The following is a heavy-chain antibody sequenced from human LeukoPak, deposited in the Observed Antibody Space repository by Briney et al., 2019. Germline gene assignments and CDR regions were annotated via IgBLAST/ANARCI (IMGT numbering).Heavy chain of an antibody. Sequence: EASVKVSCKASGYTFTSYDINWVRQATGQGLEWMGWMNPNSGNTGYAQKFQGRVTMTRNTSISTAYMELSSLRSEDTAVYYCASLLPRIAAIGGYYYYYMDVWGKGTTVTVSS. CDR3: ASLLPRIAAIGGYYYYYMDV. J-gene: IGHJ6*03. CDR2: MNPNSGNT. V-gene: IGHV1-8*01. D-gene: IGHD6-13*01. CDR1: GYTFTSYD.